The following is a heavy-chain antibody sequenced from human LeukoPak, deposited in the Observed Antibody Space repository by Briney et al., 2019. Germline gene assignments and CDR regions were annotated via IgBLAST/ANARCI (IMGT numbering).Heavy chain of an antibody. D-gene: IGHD3-10*01. V-gene: IGHV3-53*05. J-gene: IGHJ4*02. CDR2: ISSGGST. CDR3: ASRSGTYYYYFDY. Sequence: GGSLRLSCAASGFTVSSNYMSWVRQAPGKGLEWVSVISSGGSTYYADSVKGRFTISRDNSKNTLYLQMNSLRAEDTAVYYCASRSGTYYYYFDYWGQGTLVTVSS. CDR1: GFTVSSNY.